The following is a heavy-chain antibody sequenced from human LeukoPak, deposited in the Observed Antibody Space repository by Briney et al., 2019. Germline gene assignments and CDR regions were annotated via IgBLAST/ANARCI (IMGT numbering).Heavy chain of an antibody. CDR3: ARGDCSGGSCYDWGWYYFDY. V-gene: IGHV4-39*07. CDR2: IYYSGST. Sequence: SETLSLTCTVSGGSISSSSYYWGWIHQPPGKGLEWIGSIYYSGSTYYNPSLKSRVTISVDTSKNQFFLKLSSVTAADTAVYYCARGDCSGGSCYDWGWYYFDYWGQGTLVTVSS. CDR1: GGSISSSSYY. J-gene: IGHJ4*02. D-gene: IGHD2-15*01.